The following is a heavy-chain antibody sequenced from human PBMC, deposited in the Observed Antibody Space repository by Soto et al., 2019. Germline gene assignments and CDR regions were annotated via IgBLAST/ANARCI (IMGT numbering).Heavy chain of an antibody. CDR3: ARDPAIYSGKCDYGLDV. CDR1: GFTFSNYE. CDR2: IGTSGRTI. J-gene: IGHJ6*04. V-gene: IGHV3-48*03. D-gene: IGHD4-4*01. Sequence: PGGSLRLSCAVSGFTFSNYEMNWGRQAPGKGLEWVSYIGTSGRTIYYADSVRGRFNISRDNAKNSLYLQMNSLRAEDTAVYYCARDPAIYSGKCDYGLDVWGKGTTVTVSS.